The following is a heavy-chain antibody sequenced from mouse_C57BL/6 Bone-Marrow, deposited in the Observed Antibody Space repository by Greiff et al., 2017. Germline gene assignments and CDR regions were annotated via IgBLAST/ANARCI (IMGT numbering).Heavy chain of an antibody. J-gene: IGHJ1*03. CDR3: ARSDYGSSYWYFDV. CDR2: IDPSDSYT. D-gene: IGHD1-1*01. Sequence: QVQLQQPGAELVMPGASVKLSCKASGYTFTSYWMHWVKQRPGQGLEWIGEIDPSDSYTNYTQKFKGKSTLTVDKSSSTAYMQLSSLTSEDSAVYYCARSDYGSSYWYFDVWGTGTTVTVSS. V-gene: IGHV1-69*01. CDR1: GYTFTSYW.